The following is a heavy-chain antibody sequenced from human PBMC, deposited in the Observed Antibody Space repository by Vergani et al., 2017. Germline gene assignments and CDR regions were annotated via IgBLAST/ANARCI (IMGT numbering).Heavy chain of an antibody. J-gene: IGHJ4*02. Sequence: QVQLVESGGGVVQPGRSLRLSCAASGFTFSSYGMHWVRQAPGKGLEWVAVIWYDGSNKYYADSVKGRFTISRDNSKNTLYLQMNSLRAEDTAVYYCAKLGLEMATIGWGQGTLVTVSS. V-gene: IGHV3-33*06. CDR2: IWYDGSNK. D-gene: IGHD5-24*01. CDR3: AKLGLEMATIG. CDR1: GFTFSSYG.